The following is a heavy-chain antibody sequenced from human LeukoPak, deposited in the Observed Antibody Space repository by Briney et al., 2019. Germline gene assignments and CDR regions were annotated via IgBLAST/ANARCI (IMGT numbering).Heavy chain of an antibody. CDR2: ISSSSSTI. CDR3: ARDPPYGDYFIDY. Sequence: GGSLRLSCAASGFTFGSYSMNWVRQAPGKGLEWVSYISSSSSTIYYADSVKGRFTISRDNAKNSLYLQMNSLRAEDTAVYYCARDPPYGDYFIDYWGQGTLVTVSS. D-gene: IGHD4-17*01. V-gene: IGHV3-48*01. CDR1: GFTFGSYS. J-gene: IGHJ4*02.